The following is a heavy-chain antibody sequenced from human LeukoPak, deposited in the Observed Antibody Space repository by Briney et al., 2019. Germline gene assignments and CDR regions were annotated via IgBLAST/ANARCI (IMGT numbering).Heavy chain of an antibody. CDR2: INWSGGST. V-gene: IGHV3-20*04. Sequence: PGGSLRLSCAASGFTFGDYDMSWVRQAPGKGLEWVSGINWSGGSTGHADSVKGRFTISRDNAKNSLYLQMNSLRAEDTALYYCARDLGYKDYVSAFDIWGRGTMVTVSS. J-gene: IGHJ3*02. CDR3: ARDLGYKDYVSAFDI. CDR1: GFTFGDYD. D-gene: IGHD5-24*01.